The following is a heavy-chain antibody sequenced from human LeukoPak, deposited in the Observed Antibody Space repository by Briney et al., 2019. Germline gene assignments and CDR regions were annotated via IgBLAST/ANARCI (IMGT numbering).Heavy chain of an antibody. V-gene: IGHV3-74*01. CDR3: VRDGGRLNFGNGASFDY. D-gene: IGHD3-10*01. CDR2: IKSDGSNT. Sequence: GGSLRLSCAASGFTFSTSWMYWVRQAPGKGLVWVSRIKSDGSNTSYADSVKGRFTISRDNAKNTLYLQMNSLRAEDTAMYYCVRDGGRLNFGNGASFDYWGQGTLVTVSS. CDR1: GFTFSTSW. J-gene: IGHJ4*02.